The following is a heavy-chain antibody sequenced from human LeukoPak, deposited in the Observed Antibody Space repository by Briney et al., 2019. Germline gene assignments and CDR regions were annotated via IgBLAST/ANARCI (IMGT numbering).Heavy chain of an antibody. Sequence: QSGGSLRLSCAASGFTFTRYGLVWVRQAPGKGLEWVAAIWYDGSNKYYGDSVKGRFTISRDNSKNTLYLQMNSLTAEDTAAYYCARATYGSGGHYYGMDVWSQGTKVSVSS. CDR2: IWYDGSNK. CDR3: ARATYGSGGHYYGMDV. D-gene: IGHD3-10*01. CDR1: GFTFTRYG. J-gene: IGHJ6*02. V-gene: IGHV3-33*01.